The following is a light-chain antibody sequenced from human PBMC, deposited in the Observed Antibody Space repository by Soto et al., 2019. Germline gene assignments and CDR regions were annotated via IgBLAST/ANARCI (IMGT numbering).Light chain of an antibody. J-gene: IGKJ5*01. Sequence: ETVMTQSPGSLSGSLGERAALSCRASQSVSIHLAWYQQKPGQAPRLLIYDTSTRATGIPARFSGSGSGTAFTLTISSLQSEDFDVYYCKQYSNWPPITYGQGTRLEIX. CDR2: DTS. CDR3: KQYSNWPPIT. V-gene: IGKV3-15*01. CDR1: QSVSIH.